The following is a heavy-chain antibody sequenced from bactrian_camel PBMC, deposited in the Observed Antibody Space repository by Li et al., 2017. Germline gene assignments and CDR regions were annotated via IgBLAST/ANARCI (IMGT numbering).Heavy chain of an antibody. CDR3: AADRATYYRDYGPYRPGLGN. V-gene: IGHV3S40*01. CDR1: GFAFSDYG. D-gene: IGHD4*01. Sequence: VQLVESGGGLVQPGGSLRLSCAASGFAFSDYGMSWVRQAPGKGLEWVSSINRADGSTYYSDSVKGRFTISRDNAKNTLYLQMNSLKPEDTAVYYCAADRATYYRDYGPYRPGLGNWGQGTQVTVS. J-gene: IGHJ6*01. CDR2: INRADGST.